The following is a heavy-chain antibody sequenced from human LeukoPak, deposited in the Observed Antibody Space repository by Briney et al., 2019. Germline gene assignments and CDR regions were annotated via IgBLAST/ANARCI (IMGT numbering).Heavy chain of an antibody. CDR1: GFTFTSYG. V-gene: IGHV3-33*03. Sequence: TGGSLRLSCAASGFTFTSYGMPWVRQAPGKGLEGVGMIWYDGSHKKYADSVEARFSISRDTSKNTLYLQMNSLRADDTAVYYCARGIPIPATHPIDYWGQGSLVTVSS. J-gene: IGHJ4*02. D-gene: IGHD2-21*01. CDR3: ARGIPIPATHPIDY. CDR2: IWYDGSHK.